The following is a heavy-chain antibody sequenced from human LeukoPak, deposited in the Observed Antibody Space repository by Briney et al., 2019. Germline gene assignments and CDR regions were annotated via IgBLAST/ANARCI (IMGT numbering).Heavy chain of an antibody. V-gene: IGHV3-30*18. J-gene: IGHJ4*02. CDR1: GFTFSSYG. CDR3: AKDQGITIFGVVTSCDY. CDR2: ISYDGSNK. Sequence: GGSLRLSCAASGFTFSSYGMHWVRQAPGKGPEWVAVISYDGSNKYYADSVKGRFTISRDNSKNTLYLQMNSLRAEDTAVYYCAKDQGITIFGVVTSCDYWGQGTLVTVSS. D-gene: IGHD3-3*01.